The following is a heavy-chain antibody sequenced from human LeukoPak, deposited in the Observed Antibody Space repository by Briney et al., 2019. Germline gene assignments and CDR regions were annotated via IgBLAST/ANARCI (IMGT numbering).Heavy chain of an antibody. CDR1: GYTFTSYG. J-gene: IGHJ3*02. CDR2: ISAYNGNT. D-gene: IGHD6-19*01. V-gene: IGHV1-18*01. CDR3: ARDIAVADGSDALDI. Sequence: GASVKVSCKASGYTFTSYGISWVRQAPGQGLEWMGWISAYNGNTNYAQKLQGRVTMTTDTSTSTAYMELRSLRSDDTAVYYCARDIAVADGSDALDIWGQGTMVTVSS.